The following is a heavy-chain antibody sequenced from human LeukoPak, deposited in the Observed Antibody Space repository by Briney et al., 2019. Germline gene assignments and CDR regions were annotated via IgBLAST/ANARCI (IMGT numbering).Heavy chain of an antibody. CDR3: ARFGDTAILY. Sequence: PSETLSLTCTVSGGSINNYYWSWIRQPPGMGLEWIGYIYYSGSTNYNPSLKSRVTISVDTSKNQFSLKLSSVTAADTAVYYCARFGDTAILYWGQGTLVTVSS. CDR2: IYYSGST. V-gene: IGHV4-59*08. D-gene: IGHD5-18*01. J-gene: IGHJ4*02. CDR1: GGSINNYY.